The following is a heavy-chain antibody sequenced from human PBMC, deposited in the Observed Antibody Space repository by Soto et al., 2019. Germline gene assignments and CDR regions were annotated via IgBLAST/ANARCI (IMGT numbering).Heavy chain of an antibody. J-gene: IGHJ4*02. CDR2: IRSKAYGGTT. V-gene: IGHV3-49*03. CDR1: GFXFGDYA. D-gene: IGHD3-22*01. Sequence: PGGSLRLSCTASGFXFGDYAMSWFRQAPGKGVEWVGFIRSKAYGGTTEYAASVKGRFTISRDDSKSIAYLQMNSLKTEDTAVYYCTRPYDSSGYYYGNYFDYWGQGTLVTVSS. CDR3: TRPYDSSGYYYGNYFDY.